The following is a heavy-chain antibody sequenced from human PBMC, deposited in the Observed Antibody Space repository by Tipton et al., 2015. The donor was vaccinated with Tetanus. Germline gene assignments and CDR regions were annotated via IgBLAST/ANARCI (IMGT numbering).Heavy chain of an antibody. CDR2: IYESGTT. J-gene: IGHJ4*02. V-gene: IGHV4-30-2*01. D-gene: IGHD3-22*01. CDR3: ARAVRFYYDSSTYYQYYFDS. CDR1: GDSIASSKYS. Sequence: TLSLTCTVSGDSIASSKYSWSWIRQPPGPGKGLEWIGYIYESGTTHYNPSLKSRVTLSLDMSKNHVSLNLTSVTAADPAVYYCARAVRFYYDSSTYYQYYFDSWGQGTLVTVSS.